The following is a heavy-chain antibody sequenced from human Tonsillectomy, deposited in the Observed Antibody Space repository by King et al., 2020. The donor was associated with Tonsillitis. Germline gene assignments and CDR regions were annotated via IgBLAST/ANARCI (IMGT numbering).Heavy chain of an antibody. CDR1: GGSFSGYY. J-gene: IGHJ3*02. D-gene: IGHD1-26*01. CDR3: ARGLTWVGATSGAFDI. Sequence: VQLQQWGAGLFKPSETLSLTCAVYGGSFSGYYWSWLRQPPGKGLEWIGEINHSGSTNYNPSLKSRVTISVDTSKNQFSLKLSSVTAADTVVYYCARGLTWVGATSGAFDIWGQGTMVTVSS. V-gene: IGHV4-34*01. CDR2: INHSGST.